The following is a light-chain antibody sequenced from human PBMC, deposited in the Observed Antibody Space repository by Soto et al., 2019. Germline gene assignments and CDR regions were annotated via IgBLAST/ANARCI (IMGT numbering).Light chain of an antibody. CDR1: QDISNY. CDR3: QQYDNPAP. V-gene: IGKV1-33*01. Sequence: DIQMTQSPSSLSASVGDRVTITCQASQDISNYLNWYQQKPGKAPKLLIYDASNLETGVPSRFSGSGSGTDFTFTISSLQPEAIATYYCQQYDNPAPFGGGTKVEIK. CDR2: DAS. J-gene: IGKJ4*01.